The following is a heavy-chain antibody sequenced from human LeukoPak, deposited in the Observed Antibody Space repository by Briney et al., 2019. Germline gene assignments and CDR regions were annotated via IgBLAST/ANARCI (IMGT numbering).Heavy chain of an antibody. D-gene: IGHD2-8*02. V-gene: IGHV4-34*01. CDR1: GGSFSGYY. CDR2: INHSGIT. CDR3: ACTVNNDY. J-gene: IGHJ4*02. Sequence: PSETLSLTCAVHGGSFSGYYWSWIRQPPGKGLEWIGEINHSGITNYNPSFKSRVTISGDTSQNQFSLRLSSVTAADTAVYYCACTVNNDYWGQGTLVTVSS.